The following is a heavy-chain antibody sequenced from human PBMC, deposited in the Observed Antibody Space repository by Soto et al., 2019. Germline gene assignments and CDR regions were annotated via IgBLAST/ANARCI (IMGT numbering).Heavy chain of an antibody. CDR3: ARHERNARIVGATTASDAFDI. Sequence: PSETLSLTCTVSGGSLSSGAYYWSWIRQHPGKGLEWIGYIYYSGSTYYNPSLESRVTLSVDTSTKQFSLKVSSVTAADTAVYYCARHERNARIVGATTASDAFDIWGQGTMVTVS. CDR2: IYYSGST. J-gene: IGHJ3*02. CDR1: GGSLSSGAYY. V-gene: IGHV4-31*03. D-gene: IGHD1-26*01.